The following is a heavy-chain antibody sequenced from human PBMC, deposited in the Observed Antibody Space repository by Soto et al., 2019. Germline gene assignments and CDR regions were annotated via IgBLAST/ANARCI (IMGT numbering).Heavy chain of an antibody. J-gene: IGHJ4*02. CDR3: ARGRDYGDFYFDY. CDR1: GYTFTNFG. D-gene: IGHD4-17*01. V-gene: IGHV1-18*01. CDR2: ISPYNGNT. Sequence: QVQLVQSGAEVKKPGASVKVSCKASGYTFTNFGINGVRQAPGLGLEWVGWISPYNGNTQTVEKLQGRVTMTTDTSTSTAYMELRSLRSDDTAVYYCARGRDYGDFYFDYCGQGTLVTVSS.